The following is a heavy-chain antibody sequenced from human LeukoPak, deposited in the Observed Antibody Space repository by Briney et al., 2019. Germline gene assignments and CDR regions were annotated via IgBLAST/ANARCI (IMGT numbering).Heavy chain of an antibody. J-gene: IGHJ4*02. CDR2: ISGSGGST. Sequence: GGSLRLSCAASGFTFSSYAMSWVRQAPGKGLEWVSAISGSGGSTYYADSVKGRFTIPRDNSKNTLYLQINSLRAEDTAVYYCAKVTRYSGSYYAWGQGTLVTVSS. D-gene: IGHD1-26*01. V-gene: IGHV3-23*01. CDR3: AKVTRYSGSYYA. CDR1: GFTFSSYA.